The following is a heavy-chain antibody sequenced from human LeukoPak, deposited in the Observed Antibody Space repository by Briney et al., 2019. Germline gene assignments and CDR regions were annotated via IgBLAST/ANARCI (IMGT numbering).Heavy chain of an antibody. CDR2: INPNSGGT. D-gene: IGHD3-22*01. V-gene: IGHV1-2*02. CDR1: GYTFTGYY. J-gene: IGHJ4*02. CDR3: ARDLRGNLARTYYYGSSGYGNSDY. Sequence: ASVKVSCKASGYTFTGYYMHWVRQAPGQGLEWMGWINPNSGGTNYAQKFQGRVTMTRDTSISTAYMELSRLRSDDTAVYYCARDLRGNLARTYYYGSSGYGNSDYWGQGTLVTVSS.